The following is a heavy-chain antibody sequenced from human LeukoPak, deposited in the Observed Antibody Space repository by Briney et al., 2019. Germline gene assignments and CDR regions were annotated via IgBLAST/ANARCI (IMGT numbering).Heavy chain of an antibody. CDR1: GFTFGDYA. CDR3: AREVKTFYYDSSGYYRGIGVDY. J-gene: IGHJ4*02. Sequence: GGSLRLSCTASGFTFGDYAMSWFRQAPGKGLEWVGFIRSKAYGGTTEYAASVKGRFTISRDDSKSIAYLQMNSLKTEDTAVYYCAREVKTFYYDSSGYYRGIGVDYWGQGTLVTVSS. V-gene: IGHV3-49*03. D-gene: IGHD3-22*01. CDR2: IRSKAYGGTT.